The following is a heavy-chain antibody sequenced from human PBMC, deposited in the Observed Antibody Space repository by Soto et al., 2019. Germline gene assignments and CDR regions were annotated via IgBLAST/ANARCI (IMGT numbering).Heavy chain of an antibody. CDR1: GGSFSGYY. Sequence: QVQLQQWGAGLLKPSETLSLTCAVYGGSFSGYYWSWIRQTPGKGLEWLGEINHSGSTNYNPSLKSRVTISVDTSKNQFSLKLSSVTAADTAVYYCARNTAMVIWGQGTLVTVSS. V-gene: IGHV4-34*01. CDR3: ARNTAMVI. CDR2: INHSGST. D-gene: IGHD5-18*01. J-gene: IGHJ4*02.